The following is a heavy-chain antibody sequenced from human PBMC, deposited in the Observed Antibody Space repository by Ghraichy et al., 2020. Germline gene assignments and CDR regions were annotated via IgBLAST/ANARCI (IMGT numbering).Heavy chain of an antibody. V-gene: IGHV3-30*04. J-gene: IGHJ5*02. D-gene: IGHD6-13*01. CDR3: ARAKRAATNWFDP. Sequence: GGSLRLSCAASGFTFSSYAMHWVRQAPGKGLEWVAVISYDGSNKYYADSVKGRFTISRDNSKNTLYLQMNSLRAEDTAVYYCARAKRAATNWFDPWGQGTLVTVSS. CDR1: GFTFSSYA. CDR2: ISYDGSNK.